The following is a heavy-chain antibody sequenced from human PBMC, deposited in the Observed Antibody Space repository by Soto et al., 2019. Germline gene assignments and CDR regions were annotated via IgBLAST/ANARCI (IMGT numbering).Heavy chain of an antibody. CDR1: GFTFSSYG. J-gene: IGHJ4*02. D-gene: IGHD6-13*01. Sequence: PGGSLRLSCAASGFTFSSYGMHWVRQAPGKGLEWVAVISYDGSNKYYADSVKGRFTISRDNSKNTLYLQMNSLRAEDTAVYYCAKIAAADQIDRTTNYFDYWGQGTLVTVSS. V-gene: IGHV3-30*18. CDR2: ISYDGSNK. CDR3: AKIAAADQIDRTTNYFDY.